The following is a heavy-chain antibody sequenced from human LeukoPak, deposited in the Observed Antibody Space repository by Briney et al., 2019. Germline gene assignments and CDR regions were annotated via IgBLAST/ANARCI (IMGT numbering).Heavy chain of an antibody. CDR2: ISSNGGST. CDR3: ARVDNVGATWGYYFDY. Sequence: TGGSLRLSCAASGFTFSSYSMNWVRQAPGKGLEYVSAISSNGGSTYYANSVKGRFTISRDNSKNTLYLQMGSLRAEDMAVYYCARVDNVGATWGYYFDYWGQGTLVTVSS. V-gene: IGHV3-64*01. CDR1: GFTFSSYS. D-gene: IGHD1-26*01. J-gene: IGHJ4*02.